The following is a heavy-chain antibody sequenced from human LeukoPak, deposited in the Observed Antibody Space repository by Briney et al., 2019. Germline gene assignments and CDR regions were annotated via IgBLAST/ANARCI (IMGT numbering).Heavy chain of an antibody. Sequence: SETLSLTCTVSGGSISSYYWSWIRQPPGKGLEWIGYIYYSGSTNYNPSLKSRVTISVDTSKNQFSLKLSSVTAADTAVYYCARYKPDYDILTGYELYYYYYMDVWGKGTTVTISS. CDR3: ARYKPDYDILTGYELYYYYYMDV. CDR2: IYYSGST. V-gene: IGHV4-59*01. D-gene: IGHD3-9*01. CDR1: GGSISSYY. J-gene: IGHJ6*03.